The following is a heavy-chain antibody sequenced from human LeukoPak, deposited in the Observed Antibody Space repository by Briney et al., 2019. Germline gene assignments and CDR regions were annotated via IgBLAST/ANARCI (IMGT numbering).Heavy chain of an antibody. V-gene: IGHV1-18*01. CDR3: ARDLDWVFDL. CDR2: ITTYNVNT. D-gene: IGHD3-9*01. J-gene: IGHJ2*01. Sequence: ASVKVSCKASGYTFTDYNFSWVRQAPGQGLEWMGWITTYNVNTKYAQNLQGRVTMTTDTSTSTAYMELRSLRSDDTAVYYCARDLDWVFDLWGRGTLVTVPS. CDR1: GYTFTDYN.